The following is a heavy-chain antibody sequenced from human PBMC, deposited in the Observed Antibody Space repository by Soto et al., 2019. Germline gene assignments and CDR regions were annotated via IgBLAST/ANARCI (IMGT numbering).Heavy chain of an antibody. D-gene: IGHD3-16*01. CDR1: GVTFSHYA. CDR3: AKNFEVSNTFRADY. V-gene: IGHV3-23*01. CDR2: ISGSGDST. Sequence: GGSLRLSCAASGVTFSHYAMNWVRRAPGKGLEWVSGISGSGDSTYYTDSVKGRFTISRDNSKNTLYLQMNRLRAEDTAVYYCAKNFEVSNTFRADYWGQGTLVTVSS. J-gene: IGHJ4*02.